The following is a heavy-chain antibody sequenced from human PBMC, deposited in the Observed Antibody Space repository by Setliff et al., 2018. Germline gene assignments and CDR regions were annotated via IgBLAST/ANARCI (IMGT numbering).Heavy chain of an antibody. D-gene: IGHD5-18*01. V-gene: IGHV3-74*01. Sequence: GGSLRLSCAASGFTFSSYWMHWVRQAPGKGLVWVSRINNDGSSTTYEDSVKGRFTISRDNAKNTLYLQMNSLRAEDTAVYYCARDGYSYGYAFDIWGQGTMVTVSS. CDR3: ARDGYSYGYAFDI. CDR1: GFTFSSYW. CDR2: INNDGSST. J-gene: IGHJ3*02.